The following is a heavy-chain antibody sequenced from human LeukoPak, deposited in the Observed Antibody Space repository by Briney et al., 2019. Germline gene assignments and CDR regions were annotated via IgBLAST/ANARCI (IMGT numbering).Heavy chain of an antibody. CDR3: ASRTRIRYFDF. V-gene: IGHV4-59*01. J-gene: IGHJ4*02. D-gene: IGHD3-9*01. Sequence: SETLSLTCTVSGGSISSYYWSWIRQPPGKGLEWIGYIYYSGSTNYNPPLKSRVTISVDTSKNQFSLKLSSVTAADTAVYYCASRTRIRYFDFWGQGTLVTVSS. CDR2: IYYSGST. CDR1: GGSISSYY.